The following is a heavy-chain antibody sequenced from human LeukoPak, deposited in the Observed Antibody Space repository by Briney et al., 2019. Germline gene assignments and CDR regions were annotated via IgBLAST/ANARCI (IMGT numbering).Heavy chain of an antibody. D-gene: IGHD6-13*01. J-gene: IGHJ4*02. Sequence: SETLSLTCAVYGGSLSGYYWSWIRQPPGKGLEWIGEINHSGSTNYNPSLKSRVTISVDTSKNQFSLKLSSVTAADTAVYYCARGPAAAAGQEEFDYWGQGTLVTVSS. CDR3: ARGPAAAAGQEEFDY. CDR1: GGSLSGYY. CDR2: INHSGST. V-gene: IGHV4-34*01.